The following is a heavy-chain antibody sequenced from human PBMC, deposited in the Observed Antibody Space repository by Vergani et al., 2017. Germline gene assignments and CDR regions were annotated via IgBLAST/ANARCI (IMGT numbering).Heavy chain of an antibody. Sequence: VQLVESGGGVVQPGRSLRLSCAASGFTFSSYGMHWVRQAPGKGLEWVAVIWYDGSNKYYADSVKGRFTISRDNSKNTLYLQMNSLRAEDTAVYYCAKGSRVRGVIRYYYYYGMDVWGQGTTVTVSS. CDR3: AKGSRVRGVIRYYYYYGMDV. V-gene: IGHV3-33*06. CDR1: GFTFSSYG. J-gene: IGHJ6*02. D-gene: IGHD3-10*01. CDR2: IWYDGSNK.